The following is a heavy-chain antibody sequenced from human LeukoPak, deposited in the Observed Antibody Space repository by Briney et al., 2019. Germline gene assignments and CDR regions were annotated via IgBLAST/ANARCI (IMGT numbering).Heavy chain of an antibody. Sequence: GGSLRLSCAASGFTFSGYAMAWVRQAPGKGLEWVSSISTSGGSTDYADSVMGRFTISRDNSKNTLCLQMNSLRAEDTAVYYCAKVRANRFASFDYWGQGTLVTVSS. D-gene: IGHD1/OR15-1a*01. J-gene: IGHJ4*02. CDR1: GFTFSGYA. V-gene: IGHV3-23*01. CDR2: ISTSGGST. CDR3: AKVRANRFASFDY.